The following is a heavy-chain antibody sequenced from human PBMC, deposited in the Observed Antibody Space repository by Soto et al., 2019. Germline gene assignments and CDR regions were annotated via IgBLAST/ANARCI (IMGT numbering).Heavy chain of an antibody. CDR3: ARDSVATVTTGYYYYYMDV. J-gene: IGHJ6*03. V-gene: IGHV3-30-3*01. Sequence: QVQLVESGGGVVQPGRSLRLSCAASGFTFSSYAMHWVRQAPGKGLEWVAVISYDGSNKYYADSVKGRFTISRDNSKNTLYLQMNSLRAEDTAVYYCARDSVATVTTGYYYYYMDVWGKGTTVTVSS. CDR2: ISYDGSNK. D-gene: IGHD4-4*01. CDR1: GFTFSSYA.